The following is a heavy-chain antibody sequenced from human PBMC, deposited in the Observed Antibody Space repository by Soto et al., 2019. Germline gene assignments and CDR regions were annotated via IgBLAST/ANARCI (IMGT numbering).Heavy chain of an antibody. J-gene: IGHJ6*02. Sequence: QVQLQESGPGLVKSSETLSLTCTVSGGSISSISYYWGWIRQPPGKGLEWIGTIYYSGSTSYNPSLKSRVTISVDTSKNQFSLKLNSVTAADAAVYYCARDGARIVAAGAKAMDVWGQGTTVTVSS. CDR3: ARDGARIVAAGAKAMDV. V-gene: IGHV4-39*02. CDR1: GGSISSISYY. D-gene: IGHD6-13*01. CDR2: IYYSGST.